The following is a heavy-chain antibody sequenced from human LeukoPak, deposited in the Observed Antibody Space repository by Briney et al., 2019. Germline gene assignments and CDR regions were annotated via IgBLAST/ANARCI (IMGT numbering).Heavy chain of an antibody. J-gene: IGHJ4*02. Sequence: SETLSLTCTVSGGSISSGGYYWSWIRQPPGKGLEWIGYIYHSGSTYYNPSLKSRVTISVDRSKNQFSLKLSSVTAADTAVYYCARDTQQWLLPDYWGQGTLVTVSS. CDR1: GGSISSGGYY. D-gene: IGHD6-19*01. CDR2: IYHSGST. V-gene: IGHV4-30-2*01. CDR3: ARDTQQWLLPDY.